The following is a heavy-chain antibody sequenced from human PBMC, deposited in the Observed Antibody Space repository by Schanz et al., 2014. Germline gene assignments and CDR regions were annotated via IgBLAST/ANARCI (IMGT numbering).Heavy chain of an antibody. V-gene: IGHV1-69*02. D-gene: IGHD5-18*01. J-gene: IGHJ6*02. CDR3: ARGPSQGYSYGHNIGAYYYGMDV. CDR2: IMPLRGIG. Sequence: QVQLVQSGPEVKKPGSSVKVSCQAFGDTFSKYNIMWVRQVPGQGLEWLGRIMPLRGIGNNAWKFQDRLTITADKSMNITYMELSSLRSEDTAVYYCARGPSQGYSYGHNIGAYYYGMDVWGQGTTVTVSS. CDR1: GDTFSKYN.